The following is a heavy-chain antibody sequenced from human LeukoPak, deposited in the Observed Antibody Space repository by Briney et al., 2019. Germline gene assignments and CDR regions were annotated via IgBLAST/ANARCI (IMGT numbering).Heavy chain of an antibody. V-gene: IGHV3-23*01. CDR2: ISGSGDSP. CDR1: GFTFSSYA. D-gene: IGHD3-10*01. J-gene: IGHJ4*02. CDR3: AKDGFMVRGVCFDY. Sequence: PGGSLRLSCAASGFTFSSYAMSWVRQAPGKGLEWVSTISGSGDSPNYADSVKGRFTISRDNSKNTLYLQMNSLRAEDTAVYYCAKDGFMVRGVCFDYWGQGTLVTVSS.